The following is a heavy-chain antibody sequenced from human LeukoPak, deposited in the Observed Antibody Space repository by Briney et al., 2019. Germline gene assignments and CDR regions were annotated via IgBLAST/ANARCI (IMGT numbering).Heavy chain of an antibody. CDR2: IKKDGGEI. CDR3: ARDRRAASAPDY. D-gene: IGHD6-13*01. CDR1: GFNFSSHW. V-gene: IGHV3-7*01. J-gene: IGHJ4*02. Sequence: GGSLRLSCAASGFNFSSHWMSWVRQAPGKGLEWVANIKKDGGEIFYADSVKGRFTIFRDNAKNALYLQMGSLRGEDTALYYCARDRRAASAPDYWGQGTLVTVSS.